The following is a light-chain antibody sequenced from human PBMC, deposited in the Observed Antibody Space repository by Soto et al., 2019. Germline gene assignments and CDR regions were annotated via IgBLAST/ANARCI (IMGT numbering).Light chain of an antibody. CDR2: KAS. CDR3: QEYSSDWT. J-gene: IGKJ1*01. V-gene: IGKV1-5*03. Sequence: DIQMTQSPSTLSASVGDRVTITCRASQSISDWLAWYQQKPGKAPKVLVYKASSLEDGVPSRFIDSGSGTEFTLTISSLQPDDFATYYCQEYSSDWTFGQGTKVDIK. CDR1: QSISDW.